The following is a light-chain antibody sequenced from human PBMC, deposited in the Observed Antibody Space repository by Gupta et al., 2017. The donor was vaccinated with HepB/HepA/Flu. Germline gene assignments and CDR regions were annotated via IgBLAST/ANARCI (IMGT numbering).Light chain of an antibody. V-gene: IGKV4-1*01. Sequence: IGLPQSPDPLPVSLGARATINCKSSQSVLYSSNNENYLAWDQQKPGQPPKLLIYWASTREFGVPDRFSGSGSGTDFTLTISSLQAEDVAVYYCQQYYRNPWTFGQGTKVEIK. J-gene: IGKJ1*01. CDR2: WAS. CDR1: QSVLYSSNNENY. CDR3: QQYYRNPWT.